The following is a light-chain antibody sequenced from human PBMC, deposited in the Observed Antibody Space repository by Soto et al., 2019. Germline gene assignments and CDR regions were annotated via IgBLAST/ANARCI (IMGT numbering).Light chain of an antibody. V-gene: IGLV8-61*01. Sequence: QAVVTQEPSFSVSPGRTVTLTCGLSSGSVSTTYYPTWYQQTPGQAPRTLIYSTDTRSSGVPDRFSGSILGNKAALTITGAQVDDESDYYCVLYMGRGIWVFGGGTKLTVL. CDR1: SGSVSTTYY. CDR3: VLYMGRGIWV. J-gene: IGLJ3*02. CDR2: STD.